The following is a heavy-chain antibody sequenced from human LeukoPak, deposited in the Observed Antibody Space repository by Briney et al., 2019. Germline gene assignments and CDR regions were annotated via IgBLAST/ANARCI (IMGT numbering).Heavy chain of an antibody. CDR3: AIPGILNQLRFKTSSQFVVYAFDI. V-gene: IGHV4-39*01. Sequence: SETLSLTCTVSGGSISSSSYYWGWIRQPPGKGLEWIGSIYYSGSTYYNPSLKSRVTISVDTSKNQFSLKLSSVTAADTAVYYCAIPGILNQLRFKTSSQFVVYAFDIWGQGTMVTVSS. CDR1: GGSISSSSYY. CDR2: IYYSGST. J-gene: IGHJ3*02. D-gene: IGHD3-3*01.